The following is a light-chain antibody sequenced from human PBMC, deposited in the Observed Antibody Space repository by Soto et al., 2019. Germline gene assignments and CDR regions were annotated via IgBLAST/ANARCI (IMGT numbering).Light chain of an antibody. CDR2: SNN. CDR1: SSNIGSNT. Sequence: QSVLTPPPSASGTPGQRVPISCSGSSSNIGSNTVNWYQQLPGTAPKLLIYSNNQRPSGVPDRFSGSKSGTSASLAISGLQSEDEADYYCAAWDDSLNGSYVFGTGTKLTVL. V-gene: IGLV1-44*01. J-gene: IGLJ1*01. CDR3: AAWDDSLNGSYV.